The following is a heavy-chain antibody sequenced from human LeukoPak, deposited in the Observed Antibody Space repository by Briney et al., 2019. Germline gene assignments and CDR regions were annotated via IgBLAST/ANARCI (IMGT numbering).Heavy chain of an antibody. CDR2: INPNSGGT. CDR1: GYTFTGYY. Sequence: ASVKVSCKAPGYTFTGYYMHWVRQAPGQGLEWMGWINPNSGGTNYAQKFQGRVTMTRDTSISTAYMELSRLRSDDTAVYYCARGIAAAAPFDYWGQGTLVTVSS. CDR3: ARGIAAAAPFDY. J-gene: IGHJ4*02. D-gene: IGHD6-13*01. V-gene: IGHV1-2*02.